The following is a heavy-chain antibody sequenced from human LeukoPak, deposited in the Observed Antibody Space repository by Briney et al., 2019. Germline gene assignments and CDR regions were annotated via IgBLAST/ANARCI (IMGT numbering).Heavy chain of an antibody. CDR3: AINQAGYCGGGSCYRHEFYYMDV. J-gene: IGHJ6*03. CDR1: GYTFTGYY. V-gene: IGHV1-2*02. D-gene: IGHD2-15*01. Sequence: ASVKVSCKASGYTFTGYYMHWVRQAPGQGLEWMGWINPNSGGTNYAQKFQGRVTMTRDTSMSTAYMELSRLRSEDTAMYYCAINQAGYCGGGSCYRHEFYYMDVWGKGTSVTVSS. CDR2: INPNSGGT.